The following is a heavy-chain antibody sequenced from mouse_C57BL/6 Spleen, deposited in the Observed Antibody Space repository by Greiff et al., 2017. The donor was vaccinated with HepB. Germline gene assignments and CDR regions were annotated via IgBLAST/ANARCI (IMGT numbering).Heavy chain of an antibody. CDR1: GYTFTSYW. Sequence: VQLQQSGTELVKPGASVKLSCKASGYTFTSYWMHWVTQRPGQGLEWIGNIHPSNGGTNYNEKFKSKATLPEDKSSSTAYRQLSSLTSEDSAVCYCARERVYRNYDIDYWGKGTTLTVSS. D-gene: IGHD2-5*01. CDR2: IHPSNGGT. CDR3: ARERVYRNYDIDY. J-gene: IGHJ2*01. V-gene: IGHV1-53*01.